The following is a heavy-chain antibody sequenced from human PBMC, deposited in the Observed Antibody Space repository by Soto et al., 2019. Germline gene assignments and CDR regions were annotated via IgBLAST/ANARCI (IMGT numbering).Heavy chain of an antibody. J-gene: IGHJ5*02. CDR1: GGSISSSSYY. CDR2: IYYSGST. V-gene: IGHV4-39*01. Sequence: SETLSLTCTVSGGSISSSSYYWGWIRQPPGKGLEWIGSIYYSGSTYYNPSLKSRVTISVDTSKNQFSLKLSSVTAADTAVYYCARQTSITMIVRWFDPWGQGTLVTVSS. CDR3: ARQTSITMIVRWFDP. D-gene: IGHD3-22*01.